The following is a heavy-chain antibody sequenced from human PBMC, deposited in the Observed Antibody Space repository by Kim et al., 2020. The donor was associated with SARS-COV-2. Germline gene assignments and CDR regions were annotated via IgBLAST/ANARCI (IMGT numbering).Heavy chain of an antibody. CDR2: YT. J-gene: IGHJ4*02. CDR3: ARHEMDSTLD. V-gene: IGHV5-10-1*01. Sequence: YTNYSSSFQGHVTISADKSISTAYLQWSSLKASDTAMYYCARHEMDSTLDWGQGTLVTVSS. D-gene: IGHD2-2*03.